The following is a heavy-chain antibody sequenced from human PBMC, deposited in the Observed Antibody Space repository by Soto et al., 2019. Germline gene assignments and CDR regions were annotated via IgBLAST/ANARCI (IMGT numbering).Heavy chain of an antibody. CDR3: ARAGGYSYGFYWSDYYYYYLDV. J-gene: IGHJ6*03. D-gene: IGHD5-18*01. CDR2: ISAYNGNT. Sequence: QVQLVQSGAEVKKPGASVKVSCKASGYTFTSYGISWVRQAPGQGLEWMGWISAYNGNTTYAQKLQGRVTMTTDTTTSTAYMELRSLGSDDTAVYYCARAGGYSYGFYWSDYYYYYLDVWGKGTTVTVSS. V-gene: IGHV1-18*01. CDR1: GYTFTSYG.